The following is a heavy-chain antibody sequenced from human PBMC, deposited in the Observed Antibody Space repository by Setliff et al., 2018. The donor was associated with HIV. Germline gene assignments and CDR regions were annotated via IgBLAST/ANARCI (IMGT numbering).Heavy chain of an antibody. CDR3: ARGRDVIRYTYYSYFYMDV. J-gene: IGHJ6*04. Sequence: PSETLSLTCAVYGETFNDYFWTWIRQSPGKGLEWIGEPNHSGDINQNPSLKSGFTLSVDTSKNQFSLRLTSVTAADTAVYYCARGRDVIRYTYYSYFYMDVWSRGTAVTVSS. CDR2: PNHSGDI. V-gene: IGHV4-34*01. D-gene: IGHD3-22*01. CDR1: GETFNDYF.